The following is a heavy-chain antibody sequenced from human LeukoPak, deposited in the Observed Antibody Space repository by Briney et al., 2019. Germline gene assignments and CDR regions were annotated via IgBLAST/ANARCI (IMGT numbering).Heavy chain of an antibody. Sequence: ASVKVSCKVSGYTFTGYYMHWVRQAPGQGLEWMGRINPNSGGTNYAQKFQGRVTMTRDTSISTAYMELSRLRSDDTAVYYCASTSGWYTSGYYYYYYMDVWGKGTTVTVSS. CDR2: INPNSGGT. V-gene: IGHV1-2*06. CDR3: ASTSGWYTSGYYYYYYMDV. D-gene: IGHD6-19*01. CDR1: GYTFTGYY. J-gene: IGHJ6*03.